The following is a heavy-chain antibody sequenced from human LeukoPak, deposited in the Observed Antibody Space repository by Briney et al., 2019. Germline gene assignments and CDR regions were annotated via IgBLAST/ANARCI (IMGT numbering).Heavy chain of an antibody. J-gene: IGHJ5*02. CDR1: GGSISISY. V-gene: IGHV4-4*07. D-gene: IGHD6-19*01. CDR3: ARDFGFGSA. Sequence: SETLSLTCTLSGGSISISYWSCIRQPAGKGLEWIGRIFTSGTTEYNPSLKSRVTMSVDTSKNQFSLKLTSVTAADTAVYYCARDFGFGSAWGQGALVTVSS. CDR2: IFTSGTT.